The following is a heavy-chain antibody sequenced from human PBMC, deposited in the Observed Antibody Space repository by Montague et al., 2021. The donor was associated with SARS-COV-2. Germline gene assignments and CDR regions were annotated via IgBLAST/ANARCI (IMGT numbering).Heavy chain of an antibody. J-gene: IGHJ4*02. CDR3: ARQPYLASPYYFDY. CDR1: GASITTYY. V-gene: IGHV4-59*01. D-gene: IGHD3-10*01. CDR2: IFHSEHT. Sequence: SETLSLTCSVSGASITTYYWSWIRQAPAPGLEWMSYIFHSEHTNYNPSLRSRVAISIDTSRDQFSLSLTSITAADTAVYYCARQPYLASPYYFDYWGLGTLVTVSS.